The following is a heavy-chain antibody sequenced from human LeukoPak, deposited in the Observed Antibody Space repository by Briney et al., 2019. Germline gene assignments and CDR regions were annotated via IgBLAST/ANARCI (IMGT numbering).Heavy chain of an antibody. J-gene: IGHJ4*02. CDR3: AKDGYYYGSGIGSYYFDY. CDR2: IRYDGSNK. Sequence: GGSLRLSCAASGFTFSSYGMHWVRQAPGKGLEWVAFIRYDGSNKYYADSVKGRSTISRDNSKNTLYLQMNSLRAEDTAVYYCAKDGYYYGSGIGSYYFDYWGQGTLVTVSS. CDR1: GFTFSSYG. D-gene: IGHD3-10*01. V-gene: IGHV3-30*02.